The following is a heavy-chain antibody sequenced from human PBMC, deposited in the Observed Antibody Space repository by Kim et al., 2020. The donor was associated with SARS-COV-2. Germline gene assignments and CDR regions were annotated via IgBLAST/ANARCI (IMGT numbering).Heavy chain of an antibody. Sequence: SVKVSCKASGGTFSSYAISWVRQAPGQGLEWMGRIIPILGIANYAQKFQGRVTITADKSTSTAYMVLRSLRSEDTAMYYCAREIVVVPAADDYYYYYGMDVWGQGTTVTVSS. CDR2: IIPILGIA. V-gene: IGHV1-69*04. CDR3: AREIVVVPAADDYYYYYGMDV. CDR1: GGTFSSYA. J-gene: IGHJ6*02. D-gene: IGHD2-2*01.